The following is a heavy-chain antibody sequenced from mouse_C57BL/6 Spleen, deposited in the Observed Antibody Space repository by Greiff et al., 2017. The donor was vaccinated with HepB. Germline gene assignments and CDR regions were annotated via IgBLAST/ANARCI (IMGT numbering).Heavy chain of an antibody. CDR3: ARRITTVVAYYFDY. D-gene: IGHD1-1*01. CDR1: GYTFTSYG. V-gene: IGHV1-81*01. J-gene: IGHJ2*01. CDR2: IYPRSGNT. Sequence: VKLMESGAELARPGASVKLSCKASGYTFTSYGISWVKQRTGQGLEWIGEIYPRSGNTYYNEKFKGKATLTADKSSSTAYMELRSLTSEDSAVYFCARRITTVVAYYFDYWGQGTTLTVSS.